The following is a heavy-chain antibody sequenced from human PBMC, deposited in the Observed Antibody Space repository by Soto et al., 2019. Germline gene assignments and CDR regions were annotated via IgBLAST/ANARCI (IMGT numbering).Heavy chain of an antibody. J-gene: IGHJ6*02. CDR1: GFTFSNAW. Sequence: PGGSLRLSCAASGFTFSNAWMSWVRQAPGKGLEWVGRIKSKTDGGTTDYAAPVKGRFTISRDDSKNTLYLQMNSLKTEDTAVYYCTTDPGCSSTSCYKSYYYYYGMDVWGQGTTVTSP. CDR3: TTDPGCSSTSCYKSYYYYYGMDV. D-gene: IGHD2-2*02. CDR2: IKSKTDGGTT. V-gene: IGHV3-15*01.